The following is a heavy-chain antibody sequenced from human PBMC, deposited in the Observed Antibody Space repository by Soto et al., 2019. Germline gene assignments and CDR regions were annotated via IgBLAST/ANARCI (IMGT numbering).Heavy chain of an antibody. CDR1: GGSIMIYY. CDR3: AVDYGGNSFDY. CDR2: IYTSGSA. V-gene: IGHV4-4*07. J-gene: IGHJ4*02. D-gene: IGHD4-17*01. Sequence: SETLSLTCTVSGGSIMIYYWSWIRQPAGKGLEWIGRIYTSGSANYNPSLKSRVTMSADTSKNQFSLKLNSVTAADTAVYYCAVDYGGNSFDYWGQGTLVTVSS.